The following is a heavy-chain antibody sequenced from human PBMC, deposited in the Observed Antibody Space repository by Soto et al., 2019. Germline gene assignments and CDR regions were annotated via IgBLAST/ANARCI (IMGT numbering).Heavy chain of an antibody. J-gene: IGHJ4*02. V-gene: IGHV3-66*01. CDR2: IYSGGST. D-gene: IGHD1-26*01. CDR1: GFTVSSNY. CDR3: ARVQWELPPRYFDY. Sequence: GGSLRLSCAASGFTVSSNYMSWVRQAPGKGLEWVSVIYSGGSTYYADSVKGRFTISRDNSKNTLYLQMNSLRAEDTAVYYCARVQWELPPRYFDYWGQGTLVT.